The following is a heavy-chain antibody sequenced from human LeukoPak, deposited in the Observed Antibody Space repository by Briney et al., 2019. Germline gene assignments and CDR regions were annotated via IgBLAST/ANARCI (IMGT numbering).Heavy chain of an antibody. J-gene: IGHJ3*02. D-gene: IGHD3-3*01. Sequence: SETLSLTFAVYGGSFSGYYWSWIRQPPGKGLEWIGEINHSGSTNYNPSLKSRVTISVDTSKNQFSLKLSSVTAADTPVYYCARIPIYDFWSGYYTADAFDIWGQGTMVTVSS. CDR3: ARIPIYDFWSGYYTADAFDI. CDR2: INHSGST. V-gene: IGHV4-34*01. CDR1: GGSFSGYY.